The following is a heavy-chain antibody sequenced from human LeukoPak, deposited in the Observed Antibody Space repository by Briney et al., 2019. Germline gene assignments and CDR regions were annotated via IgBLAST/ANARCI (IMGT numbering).Heavy chain of an antibody. CDR1: GGSLSSGSYY. D-gene: IGHD2-15*01. Sequence: SETLSLTCTVSGGSLSSGSYYWRWIRQPPGTGLEWIGYIYYSGSTNYNPSLKSRVTISVDTSKNQFSLKLSSVTAADTAVYYCARGGCSGGSCYTNWFDPWGQGTLVTVSS. CDR3: ARGGCSGGSCYTNWFDP. V-gene: IGHV4-61*01. J-gene: IGHJ5*02. CDR2: IYYSGST.